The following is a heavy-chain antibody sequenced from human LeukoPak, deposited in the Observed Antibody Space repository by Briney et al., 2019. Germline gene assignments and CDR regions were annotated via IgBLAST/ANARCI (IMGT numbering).Heavy chain of an antibody. V-gene: IGHV4-39*07. CDR1: GGSISSSSYY. CDR2: IYCSGST. D-gene: IGHD3-10*01. J-gene: IGHJ4*02. CDR3: ASQMRAYRALDY. Sequence: PSETLSLTCTVSGGSISSSSYYWGWIRQPPGKGLEWIGSIYCSGSTYYNPSLKSRVTISVDTSKNQFSLKLSSVTAADTAVYYCASQMRAYRALDYWGQGTLVTVSS.